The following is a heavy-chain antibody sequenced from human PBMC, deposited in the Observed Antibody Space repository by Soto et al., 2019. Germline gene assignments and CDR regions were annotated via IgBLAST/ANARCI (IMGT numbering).Heavy chain of an antibody. D-gene: IGHD3-22*01. CDR3: ASLTEIRDSFDY. Sequence: QVQLVESGGGVVQPGRSLRLSCAASGFTFSSYAMHWVRQAPGKGLEWVAVISYDGSNKYYADSVKGRFTISRDNSKNTLYLQLNSLRAEVTAVYYCASLTEIRDSFDYWGQGTLVTVSS. CDR2: ISYDGSNK. J-gene: IGHJ4*02. V-gene: IGHV3-30-3*01. CDR1: GFTFSSYA.